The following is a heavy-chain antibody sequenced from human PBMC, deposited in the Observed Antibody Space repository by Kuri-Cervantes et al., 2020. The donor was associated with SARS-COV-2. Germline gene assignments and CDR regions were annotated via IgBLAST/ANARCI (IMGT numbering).Heavy chain of an antibody. Sequence: SQTLSLTCAVYCGSFSGYYWSWIRQPPGKGLEWIGDINHSGSTNYNPSLKSRVTISVDTSKNQFSLKLSSVTAADTAVYYCARTRFLEWSYIQHWGQGTLVTVSS. CDR1: CGSFSGYY. J-gene: IGHJ1*01. V-gene: IGHV4-34*01. CDR3: ARTRFLEWSYIQH. D-gene: IGHD3-3*01. CDR2: INHSGST.